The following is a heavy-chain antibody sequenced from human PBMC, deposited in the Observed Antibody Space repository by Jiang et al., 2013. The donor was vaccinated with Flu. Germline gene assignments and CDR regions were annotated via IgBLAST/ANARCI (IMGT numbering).Heavy chain of an antibody. V-gene: IGHV1-18*01. CDR2: ISAYSGET. D-gene: IGHD2-2*01. CDR3: ARGEYCRTTRCYADGYYGVDV. J-gene: IGHJ6*02. CDR1: GYTFDKFA. Sequence: SGAEVKKPGASVKVSCQASGYTFDKFAISWMRQAPGKGLEWVGWISAYSGETDYAGKFQGRVTMTTDTSTTTAYLDLRSLRSDDTAIYFCARGEYCRTTRCYADGYYGVDVWGQGTTVTVSS.